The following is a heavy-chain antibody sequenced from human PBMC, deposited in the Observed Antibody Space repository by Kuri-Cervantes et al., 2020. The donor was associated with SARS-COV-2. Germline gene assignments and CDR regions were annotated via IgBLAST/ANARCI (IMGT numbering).Heavy chain of an antibody. J-gene: IGHJ6*03. CDR3: ARAGIFGVVIAYYYYYMDV. CDR1: GGSISRHY. CDR2: IYYSGSA. Sequence: SETLSLTCTVSGGSISRHYWSWIRQPPGKGLEWIGNIYYSGSADYNPSLKGRVTLSVDTSRNQFSLKVSSVTAADTAVYYCARAGIFGVVIAYYYYYMDVWGKGTTVTVSS. V-gene: IGHV4-59*11. D-gene: IGHD3-3*01.